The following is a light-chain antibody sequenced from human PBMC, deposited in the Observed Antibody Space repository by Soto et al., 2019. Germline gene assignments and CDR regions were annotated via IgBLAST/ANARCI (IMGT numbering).Light chain of an antibody. CDR2: GAS. CDR1: QVIRND. Sequence: DIQMTQSPSSLSASVGDRVTITCRASQVIRNDLDWYQHRPGKAPKRLIYGASNLQSGVPSRFSGSGSGREFTLTVSSLQPEDSATYYXXQHYTYPLTFGGGTKVEI. J-gene: IGKJ4*01. CDR3: XQHYTYPLT. V-gene: IGKV1-17*01.